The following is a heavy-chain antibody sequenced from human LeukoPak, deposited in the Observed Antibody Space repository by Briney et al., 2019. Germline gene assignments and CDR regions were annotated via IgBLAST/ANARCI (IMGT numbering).Heavy chain of an antibody. V-gene: IGHV4-34*01. Sequence: SETLSLTCAVYGGSFSGYYWSWIRQPPGKGLEWIGEINHSGSTNYNPSLKSRVTISVDTSKNQFSLKLSSVTAADTAVYYCARGGDIVVVVAATNWFDPWGQGTLGTVSS. CDR2: INHSGST. D-gene: IGHD2-15*01. J-gene: IGHJ5*02. CDR3: ARGGDIVVVVAATNWFDP. CDR1: GGSFSGYY.